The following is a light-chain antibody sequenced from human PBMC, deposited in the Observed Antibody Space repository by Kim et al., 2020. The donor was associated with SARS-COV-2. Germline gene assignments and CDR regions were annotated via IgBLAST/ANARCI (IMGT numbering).Light chain of an antibody. CDR3: QQYTNWPT. J-gene: IGKJ4*01. CDR1: QSVSSN. CDR2: GAA. V-gene: IGKV3-15*01. Sequence: SVSPGERATLSCRASQSVSSNLAWYQQKPGQAPRLLIYGAATRATGIPARFSGSGSGTEFTLTISSLQSEDFAVYYCQQYTNWPTFGGGTKVDIK.